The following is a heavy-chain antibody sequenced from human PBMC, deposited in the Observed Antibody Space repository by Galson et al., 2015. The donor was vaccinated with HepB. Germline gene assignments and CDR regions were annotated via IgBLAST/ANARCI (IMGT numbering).Heavy chain of an antibody. J-gene: IGHJ5*02. D-gene: IGHD3-10*01. CDR3: ARTRIWGSGTRNWFDP. CDR1: GGSFSGYY. Sequence: TLSLTCAVYGGSFSGYYWTWIRQPPGKGLEWIGEINHSGSANYNPSLKSRVTISVDTSKNQFSLKLSSVTAADTAVYYCARTRIWGSGTRNWFDPWGQGTLVTVSS. V-gene: IGHV4-34*01. CDR2: INHSGSA.